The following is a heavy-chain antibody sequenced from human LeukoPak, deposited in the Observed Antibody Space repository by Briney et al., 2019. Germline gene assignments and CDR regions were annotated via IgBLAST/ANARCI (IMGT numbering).Heavy chain of an antibody. CDR1: GFTLSSYD. CDR2: IGGSRTTT. V-gene: IGHV3-23*01. CDR3: AREGGYDPFEY. J-gene: IGHJ4*02. D-gene: IGHD5-12*01. Sequence: PGGSLRLSCATSGFTLSSYDMSWVRQAPGKGLEWVSAIGGSRTTTYFADSVKGRFTISRDSSKNTLYLQMNSLRAEDTAVYYCAREGGYDPFEYWGQGTLVTVSS.